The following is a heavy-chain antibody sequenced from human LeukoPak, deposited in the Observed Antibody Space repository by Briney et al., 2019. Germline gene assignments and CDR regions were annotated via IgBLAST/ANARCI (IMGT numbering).Heavy chain of an antibody. CDR2: IYYSGNT. CDR1: GGSISSYF. D-gene: IGHD3-22*01. Sequence: SETLSLTCTVSGGSISSYFWSWIRQPPGKGLEWIGYIYYSGNTNYNPSLKSRVTISVDKSKNQFSLKLSSVTAADTAVYYCASYYDSSGYYFGGAFDIWGQGTMVTVSS. J-gene: IGHJ3*02. CDR3: ASYYDSSGYYFGGAFDI. V-gene: IGHV4-59*12.